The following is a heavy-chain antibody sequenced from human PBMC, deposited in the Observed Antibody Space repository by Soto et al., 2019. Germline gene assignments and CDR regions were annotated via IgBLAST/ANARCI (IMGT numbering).Heavy chain of an antibody. D-gene: IGHD3-16*02. CDR3: ARDRLRLGELSLLGYFDY. CDR1: GFTFSRHT. CDR2: ISYDGSNK. J-gene: IGHJ4*02. Sequence: QVQLEESGGGVVQPGRSLRLSCAASGFTFSRHTLHWVRQAPGKGLEWVASISYDGSNKYYADSVKGRFTISRDNSKNTLDVQMDSLRAEDTAVYYCARDRLRLGELSLLGYFDYWGQGTLVTVSS. V-gene: IGHV3-30*04.